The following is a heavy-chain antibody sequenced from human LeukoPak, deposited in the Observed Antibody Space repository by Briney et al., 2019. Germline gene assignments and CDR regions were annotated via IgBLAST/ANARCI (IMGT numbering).Heavy chain of an antibody. J-gene: IGHJ4*02. D-gene: IGHD6-13*01. V-gene: IGHV3-30*18. CDR2: ISYDGSNK. CDR1: GFTFSSYG. Sequence: PGRSLRLSCAASGFTFSSYGMHWVRQAPGKGLEWVAVISYDGSNKYYADSVKGRFTISRDNSKNTLYLRMNSLRAEDTAVYYCAKDTRTGYSSSWYGEYYFDYWGQGTLVTVSS. CDR3: AKDTRTGYSSSWYGEYYFDY.